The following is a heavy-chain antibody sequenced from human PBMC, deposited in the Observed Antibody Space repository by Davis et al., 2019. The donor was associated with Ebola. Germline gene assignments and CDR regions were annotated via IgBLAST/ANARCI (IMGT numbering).Heavy chain of an antibody. CDR2: IYWDDDK. CDR1: GFSLSTSGVG. Sequence: SGPTLVKPTQTLTLTCTFSGFSLSTSGVGVGWIRQPPGKALEWLALIYWDDDKRYSPSLKSRLTITKDTSKNQVVLTMTNMDPVDTATYYCAHIPPWFGELLYNYGMDVWGQGTTVTVSS. D-gene: IGHD3-10*01. V-gene: IGHV2-5*02. J-gene: IGHJ6*02. CDR3: AHIPPWFGELLYNYGMDV.